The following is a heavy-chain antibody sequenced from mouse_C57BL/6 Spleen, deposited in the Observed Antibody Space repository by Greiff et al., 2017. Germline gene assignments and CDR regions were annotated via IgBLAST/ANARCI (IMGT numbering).Heavy chain of an antibody. V-gene: IGHV1-50*01. CDR1: GYTFTSYW. D-gene: IGHD2-4*01. Sequence: QVQLQQPGAELVKPGASVKLSCKASGYTFTSYWMQWVKQRPGQGLEWIGEIDPTDSYTNYNQKFKGKATLTVDTSSSTAYMQLSSLTSEDSAVYYCARRDDYDDGKVEVFDYWGQGTTLTVSS. CDR3: ARRDDYDDGKVEVFDY. J-gene: IGHJ2*01. CDR2: IDPTDSYT.